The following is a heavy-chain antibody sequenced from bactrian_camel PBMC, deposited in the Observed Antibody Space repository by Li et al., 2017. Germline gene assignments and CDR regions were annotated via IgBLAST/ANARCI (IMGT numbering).Heavy chain of an antibody. D-gene: IGHD5*01. CDR1: GISASTYC. J-gene: IGHJ4*01. CDR3: KVDNLRGRCPLRFRDV. Sequence: QVQLVESGGGSVEAGRSLKLSCAASGISASTYCMGWFRQIPGKEREGVAAIDSDGSTSYADSVKGRFTISRDNAKNTVYLQMNNLKSEDTAMYYCKVDNLRGRCPLRFRDVWGRGTQVTVS. CDR2: IDSDGST. V-gene: IGHV3S53*01.